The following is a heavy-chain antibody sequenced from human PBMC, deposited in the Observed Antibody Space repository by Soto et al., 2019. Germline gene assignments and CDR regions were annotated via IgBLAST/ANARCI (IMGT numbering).Heavy chain of an antibody. CDR1: GYTFTSYG. V-gene: IGHV1-18*01. D-gene: IGHD3-22*01. J-gene: IGHJ3*02. Sequence: GASVKVSCKASGYTFTSYGISWVRQAPGQGFEWMGWISAYNGNTNYAQKLQGRVTMTTDTSTSTAYMELMSLRSDDTAVYYCGRSKYYYDSSGAFDIWGQGTMVTVSS. CDR3: GRSKYYYDSSGAFDI. CDR2: ISAYNGNT.